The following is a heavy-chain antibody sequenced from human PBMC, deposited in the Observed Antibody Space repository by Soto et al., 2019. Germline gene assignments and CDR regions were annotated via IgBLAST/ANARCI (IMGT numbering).Heavy chain of an antibody. CDR1: GGSFSGYY. J-gene: IGHJ1*01. CDR3: ARGGYYVEAEYFQH. Sequence: QVQLQQWGAGLLKPSETLSLTCAVYGGSFSGYYWSWIRQPPGKGLEWIGEINHSGSTNYNPSLKRRVTISVDTSKNQFSLKLSSVTAADTAVYYCARGGYYVEAEYFQHWGQGTLVTVSS. D-gene: IGHD4-17*01. V-gene: IGHV4-34*01. CDR2: INHSGST.